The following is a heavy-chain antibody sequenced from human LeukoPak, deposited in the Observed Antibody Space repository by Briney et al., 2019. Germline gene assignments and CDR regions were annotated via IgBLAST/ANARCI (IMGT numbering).Heavy chain of an antibody. V-gene: IGHV3-30*03. J-gene: IGHJ4*02. D-gene: IGHD2-2*01. CDR3: ARGIVVVKAATIIDY. CDR1: GFTFSSYG. Sequence: GGSLRLSCAASGFTFSSYGMHWVRQAPGKGLEWVAVISYDESNKYYGDSVKGRLTISRDNSKNTLYLQMNSLRAEDTAMYYCARGIVVVKAATIIDYWGQGALVTVSS. CDR2: ISYDESNK.